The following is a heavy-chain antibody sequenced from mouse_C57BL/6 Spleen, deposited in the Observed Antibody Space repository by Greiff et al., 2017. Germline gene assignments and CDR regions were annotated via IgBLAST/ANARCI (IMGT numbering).Heavy chain of an antibody. V-gene: IGHV1-81*01. J-gene: IGHJ2*01. CDR3: ARRGWDY. CDR2: IYPRSGNT. CDR1: GYTFTSYG. Sequence: VQLQESGAELARPGASVKLSCKASGYTFTSYGISWVKQRTGQGLEWIGEIYPRSGNTYYNEKFKGKAKLTADKSSSTAYMELRSLTSEDSAVYFCARRGWDYWGQGTTLTVSS. D-gene: IGHD2-3*01.